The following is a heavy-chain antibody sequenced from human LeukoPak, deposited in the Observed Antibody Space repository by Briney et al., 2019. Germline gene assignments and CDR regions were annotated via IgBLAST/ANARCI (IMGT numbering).Heavy chain of an antibody. CDR1: GFTFDDYA. D-gene: IGHD6-13*01. CDR2: ISWNSGSI. CDR3: AKDIGSSSWAWFDP. V-gene: IGHV3-9*01. J-gene: IGHJ5*02. Sequence: GRSLRLSCAASGFTFDDYAMHWVRQAPGKGLEWVSGISWNSGSIGYADSVKGRFTISRDNAKNSLYLQMNSLRAEDTALYYCAKDIGSSSWAWFDPWGQGTLVTVSS.